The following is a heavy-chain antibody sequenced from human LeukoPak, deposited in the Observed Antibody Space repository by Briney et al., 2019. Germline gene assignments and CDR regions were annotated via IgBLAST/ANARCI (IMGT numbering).Heavy chain of an antibody. Sequence: ASVKVSCKASGYTFTSYDINWVRQATGQGLEWMGWMNPNSGNTGYAQKFQGRVTMTRNTSISTAYMELSSLRSEDTAVYYCASDYNYYGKSAFDIWAKGQWSPSLQ. J-gene: IGHJ3*02. D-gene: IGHD3-10*01. CDR1: GYTFTSYD. CDR2: MNPNSGNT. V-gene: IGHV1-8*01. CDR3: ASDYNYYGKSAFDI.